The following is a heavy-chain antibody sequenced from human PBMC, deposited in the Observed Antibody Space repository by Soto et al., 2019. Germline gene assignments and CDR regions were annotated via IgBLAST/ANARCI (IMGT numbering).Heavy chain of an antibody. Sequence: ESGGGVVQPGRSLRLSCAASGFTFSSYGMHWVRQAPGKGLEWVAVISYDGSNKYYADSVKGRFTISRDNSKNTLYLQMNSLRAEDTAVYYCAKDWVYYDSSGYLDYWGQGTLVTVSS. J-gene: IGHJ4*02. CDR3: AKDWVYYDSSGYLDY. CDR1: GFTFSSYG. D-gene: IGHD3-22*01. V-gene: IGHV3-30*18. CDR2: ISYDGSNK.